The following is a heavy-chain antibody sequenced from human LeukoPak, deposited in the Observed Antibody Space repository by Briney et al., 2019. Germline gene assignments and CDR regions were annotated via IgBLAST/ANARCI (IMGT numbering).Heavy chain of an antibody. Sequence: PSETLSLTCTVSGGSISSGDYYWSWIRQPPGKGLEWIGYIYYSGSTYYNPSLKSRLTISVDTSKNQFSLKLSSVTAADTAVYYCARDALRWSAFDIWGQGTMVTVSS. CDR2: IYYSGST. CDR3: ARDALRWSAFDI. D-gene: IGHD4-23*01. CDR1: GGSISSGDYY. J-gene: IGHJ3*02. V-gene: IGHV4-30-4*01.